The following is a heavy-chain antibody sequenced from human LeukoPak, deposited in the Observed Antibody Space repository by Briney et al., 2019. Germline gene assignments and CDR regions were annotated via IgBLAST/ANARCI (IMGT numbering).Heavy chain of an antibody. CDR3: ARDFGDSRSSDY. V-gene: IGHV3-33*01. CDR1: GFTFSSYG. Sequence: SGGSLRLSCAASGFTFSSYGMHWVRQAPGKGLDWVALIWYDGRNTYYADSVKGRFTISRDNSKNTLYLQMNSLRAEDTALYYCARDFGDSRSSDYWGQGTLITVSS. J-gene: IGHJ4*02. CDR2: IWYDGRNT. D-gene: IGHD6-6*01.